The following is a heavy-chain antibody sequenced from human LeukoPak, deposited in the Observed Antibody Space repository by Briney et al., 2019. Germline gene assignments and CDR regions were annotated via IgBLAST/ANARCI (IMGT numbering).Heavy chain of an antibody. D-gene: IGHD2-2*01. CDR3: AKSPSTGVVVPAVIQLYFDY. CDR2: ISGSGGST. V-gene: IGHV3-23*01. J-gene: IGHJ4*02. Sequence: PGGSLRLSCAASGFTFSIYAMSWVRQAPGKGLERVSAISGSGGSTYYADSVKGRFTISRDNSKNTLYLQMNSLRAEDTAVYYCAKSPSTGVVVPAVIQLYFDYWGQGTLVTVSS. CDR1: GFTFSIYA.